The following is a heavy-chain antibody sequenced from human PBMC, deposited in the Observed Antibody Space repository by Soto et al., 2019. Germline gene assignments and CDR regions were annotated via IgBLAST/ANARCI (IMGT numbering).Heavy chain of an antibody. J-gene: IGHJ6*02. D-gene: IGHD6-19*01. CDR1: GFTFSSYG. Sequence: GSLRLSCAASGFTFSSYGMHWVRQAPGKGLEWVAVISYDGSNKYYADSLKGRFTVSRDNSKNTLYLQMSSLRAEDTAVYYCVKDGSSGWPYYYGMDVWGQGTTVTAP. CDR2: ISYDGSNK. CDR3: VKDGSSGWPYYYGMDV. V-gene: IGHV3-30*18.